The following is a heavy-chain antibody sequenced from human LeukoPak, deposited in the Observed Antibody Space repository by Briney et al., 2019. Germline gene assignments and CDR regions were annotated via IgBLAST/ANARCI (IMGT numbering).Heavy chain of an antibody. CDR3: ARGARAGYNLEPFDY. CDR2: IYYSGST. Sequence: SETLSLTCTVSGASISRSSYYWGWIRQPPGKGLEWIGYIYYSGSTKYNPSLKSRVTISVDTSKNQFSLKLSSVTAADTAVYYCARGARAGYNLEPFDYWGQGTLVPVSS. D-gene: IGHD5-24*01. V-gene: IGHV4-61*05. J-gene: IGHJ4*02. CDR1: GASISRSSYY.